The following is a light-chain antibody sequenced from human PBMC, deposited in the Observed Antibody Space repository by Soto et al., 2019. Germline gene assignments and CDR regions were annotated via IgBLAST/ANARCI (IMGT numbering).Light chain of an antibody. CDR3: QQYNSYPT. J-gene: IGKJ1*01. Sequence: DIQMTQSPSTLSASVRDRVTITCRASQSISSWLAWYQQKPGKAPKLLIYKASSLESGVPSRFSGSGSGTEFTLPISSLQPDDFATYYCQQYNSYPTFGQGTKVEIK. CDR2: KAS. V-gene: IGKV1-5*03. CDR1: QSISSW.